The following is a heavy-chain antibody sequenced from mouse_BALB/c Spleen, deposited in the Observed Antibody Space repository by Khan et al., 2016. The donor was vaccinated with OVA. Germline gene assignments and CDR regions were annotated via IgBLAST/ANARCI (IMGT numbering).Heavy chain of an antibody. CDR1: GFAFSSYD. CDR2: ISRGGNTN. CDR3: TRRPGYFDV. J-gene: IGHJ1*01. Sequence: DVQLVESGGGLVKPGGSLKLSCTASGFAFSSYDMSWVRQTPETRLEWVAYISRGGNTNNSQDTVKGRITISRDNAKNTMYLQMSILTSEDTAIYYCTRRPGYFDVWGAGTTVTVSS. V-gene: IGHV5-12-1*01.